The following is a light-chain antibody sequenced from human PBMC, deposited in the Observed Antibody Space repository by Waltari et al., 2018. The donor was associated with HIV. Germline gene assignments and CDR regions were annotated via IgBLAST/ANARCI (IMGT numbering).Light chain of an antibody. J-gene: IGLJ1*01. CDR2: DVS. Sequence: QSALTQPASVSGSPGQSITLSCTGTSSDVGGYNYASWYQQHPAKAPKLMIYDVSNRPSGVSNRFSGSKSGNTASLTISGLQAEDEADYYCSSYTSSSTLPYVFGTGTKVTVL. CDR1: SSDVGGYNY. CDR3: SSYTSSSTLPYV. V-gene: IGLV2-14*03.